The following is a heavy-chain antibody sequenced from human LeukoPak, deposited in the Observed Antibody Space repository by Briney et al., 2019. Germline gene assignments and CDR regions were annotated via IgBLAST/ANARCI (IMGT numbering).Heavy chain of an antibody. V-gene: IGHV4-39*01. CDR3: ARSPHYDYVWGSYRYQYFDY. J-gene: IGHJ4*02. CDR2: IYYSGST. CDR1: GGSISSSSYY. D-gene: IGHD3-16*02. Sequence: SETLSLTCTVSGGSISSSSYYWGWIRQPPGKGLEWIGSIYYSGSTYYNPSLKSRVTISVDTSKNQFSLKLSSVTAADTAAYYCARSPHYDYVWGSYRYQYFDYWGQGTLVTVSS.